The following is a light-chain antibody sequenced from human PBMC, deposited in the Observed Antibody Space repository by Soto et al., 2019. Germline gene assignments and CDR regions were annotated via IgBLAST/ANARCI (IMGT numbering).Light chain of an antibody. J-gene: IGKJ1*01. Sequence: IVLTQSPYTLSVSPGERATLSWEASQSISRTLAWYQQKSVQPPRLLVYDASTRATGFPARFSGSGSATDFTPTISRLEPEDFAVYYCQQFGSSPRWTFGQGTKVDIK. CDR1: QSISRT. V-gene: IGKV3-20*01. CDR3: QQFGSSPRWT. CDR2: DAS.